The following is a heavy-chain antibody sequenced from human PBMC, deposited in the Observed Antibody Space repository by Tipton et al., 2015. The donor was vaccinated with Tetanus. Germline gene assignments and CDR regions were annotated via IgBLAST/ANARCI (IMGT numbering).Heavy chain of an antibody. D-gene: IGHD3-3*01. J-gene: IGHJ6*02. CDR1: GGTFSSYA. Sequence: QSGAEVKKPGSSVKVSCKASGGTFSSYAISWVRQAPGQGLEWMGGIIPIFGTANYAQKFQGRVTITADESTSTAYMELSSLRSEDTAVYYCARGTYYDFWSGYNAYYYYGMDVWGQGTTVTVSS. CDR2: IIPIFGTA. V-gene: IGHV1-69*01. CDR3: ARGTYYDFWSGYNAYYYYGMDV.